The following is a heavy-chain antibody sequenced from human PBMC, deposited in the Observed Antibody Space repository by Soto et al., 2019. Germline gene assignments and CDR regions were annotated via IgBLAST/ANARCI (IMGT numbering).Heavy chain of an antibody. CDR2: INPYNGMT. D-gene: IGHD5-12*01. Sequence: QVQLVQSGGEVKKPGASVTVSCKASGYTFINYHITWVRQAPGQGLEWMAWINPYNGMTDYAQRFQGRVTMTRDTSTSTAYRELRNLGSGETAVYFCAKSPRGEMATDWGQGTLVTVSS. V-gene: IGHV1-18*01. J-gene: IGHJ4*02. CDR1: GYTFINYH. CDR3: AKSPRGEMATD.